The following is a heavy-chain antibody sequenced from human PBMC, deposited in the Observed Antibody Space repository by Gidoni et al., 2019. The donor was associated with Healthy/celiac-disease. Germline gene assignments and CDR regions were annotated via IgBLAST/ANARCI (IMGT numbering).Heavy chain of an antibody. J-gene: IGHJ4*02. CDR3: ARGGDWGTFAFDY. D-gene: IGHD2-21*02. CDR2: IRSSGSTI. Sequence: EVQLVESGGGVVQPGGSLRLSCAASGFTFSSYEMNWVRQAPGKGLEWVSYIRSSGSTIYYADSVKGRFTISRDNAKNSLYLQMNSLRAEDTAVYYCARGGDWGTFAFDYWGQGTLVTVSS. V-gene: IGHV3-48*03. CDR1: GFTFSSYE.